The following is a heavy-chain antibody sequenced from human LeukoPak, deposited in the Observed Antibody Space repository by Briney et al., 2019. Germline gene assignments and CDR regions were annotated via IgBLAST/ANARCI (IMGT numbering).Heavy chain of an antibody. V-gene: IGHV3-20*04. J-gene: IGHJ4*02. CDR2: INWNGGST. CDR3: ARVIGNILTERGPFDY. D-gene: IGHD3-9*01. CDR1: GFTFDDYG. Sequence: GGSLRLSCAASGFTFDDYGMSWVRQAPGKGLEWVSGINWNGGSTGYADSVKGRFTISRDNAKNSLYLQMNSLRAEDTALYYCARVIGNILTERGPFDYWGQGTLVTVSS.